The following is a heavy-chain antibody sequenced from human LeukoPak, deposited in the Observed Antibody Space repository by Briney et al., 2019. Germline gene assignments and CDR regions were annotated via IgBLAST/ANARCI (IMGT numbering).Heavy chain of an antibody. J-gene: IGHJ4*02. CDR3: AKDAPYGILALLDY. CDR2: ISYDGSNK. D-gene: IGHD3-9*01. V-gene: IGHV3-30*18. CDR1: GFNFNTYG. Sequence: GGSLRLSCAASGFNFNTYGMHWVRQAPGKGLEWVSVISYDGSNKYFADSVKGRFTISRDNSKNTLYLRMNSLRPEDTAVYCCAKDAPYGILALLDYWGQGTLVTVSS.